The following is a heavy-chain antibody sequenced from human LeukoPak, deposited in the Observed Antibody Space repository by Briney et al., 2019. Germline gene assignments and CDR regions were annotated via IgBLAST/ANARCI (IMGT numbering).Heavy chain of an antibody. Sequence: VGSLRLSCAASGFTFSSYSMNWVRQAPGKGLEWVSSISSSSSYIYYADSVKGRFTISRDNAKNSLYLQMNSLRAEDTAVYYCARQSVLGAFDIWGQGTMVTVSS. V-gene: IGHV3-21*01. J-gene: IGHJ3*02. CDR2: ISSSSSYI. D-gene: IGHD2-8*02. CDR1: GFTFSSYS. CDR3: ARQSVLGAFDI.